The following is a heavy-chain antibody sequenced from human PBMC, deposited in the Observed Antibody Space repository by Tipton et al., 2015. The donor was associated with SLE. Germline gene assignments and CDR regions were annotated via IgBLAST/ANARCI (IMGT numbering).Heavy chain of an antibody. CDR3: AKHRASSVWTNFDY. Sequence: GLVKPSETLSLTCTVSGGSISSDYWGWIRQPPGKGLEWIGSIYHNGLTYYNPSLKSRLTISVGASRSHFSLNLSSVTGADTAVYYCAKHRASSVWTNFDYWGQGTLVTVSS. CDR1: GGSISSDY. V-gene: IGHV4-59*04. J-gene: IGHJ4*02. D-gene: IGHD6-25*01. CDR2: IYHNGLT.